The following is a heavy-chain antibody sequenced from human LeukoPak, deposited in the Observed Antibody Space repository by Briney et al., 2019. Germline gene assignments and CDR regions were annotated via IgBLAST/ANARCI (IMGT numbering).Heavy chain of an antibody. J-gene: IGHJ4*02. CDR1: GGSFSGYY. CDR3: ARGVLPHGDY. CDR2: INHSGST. Sequence: SETLSLTCAVYGGSFSGYYWSWIRQPPGKGLEWIGEINHSGSTNYNPSLKSRVTISVDTSKNQFSLKLSSVTAADTAVYYCARGVLPHGDYWGQGTLVTVSS. V-gene: IGHV4-34*01. D-gene: IGHD6-6*01.